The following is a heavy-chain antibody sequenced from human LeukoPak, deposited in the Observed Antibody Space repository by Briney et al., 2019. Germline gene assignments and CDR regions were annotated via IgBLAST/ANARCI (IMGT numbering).Heavy chain of an antibody. CDR1: GGSISSYY. V-gene: IGHV4-59*01. CDR2: IYYTGST. CDR3: ARVSGYSYGNSYYYYYGMDV. Sequence: SETLSLTCTVSGGSISSYYWSWIRQPPGKGLEWIGYIYYTGSTNYNPSLKSRVTISVDTSKNQFSLKLSSVSAADTAVYYCARVSGYSYGNSYYYYYGMDVWGQGTTVTVSS. J-gene: IGHJ6*02. D-gene: IGHD5-18*01.